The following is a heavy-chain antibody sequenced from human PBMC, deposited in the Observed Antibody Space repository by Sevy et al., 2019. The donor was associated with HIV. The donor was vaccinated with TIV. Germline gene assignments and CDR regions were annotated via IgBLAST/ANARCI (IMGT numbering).Heavy chain of an antibody. D-gene: IGHD1-1*01. J-gene: IGHJ4*02. Sequence: SETVSLTCSVSGGSISSYFWTWVRQSPGKGLEWIGNIYFTANTDYSPSLKSRVTLSLDTSKSQFSLTLKSVTAADTAIYFCARDSTTRPRVLDYWGQGTLVTVSS. V-gene: IGHV4-59*01. CDR2: IYFTANT. CDR3: ARDSTTRPRVLDY. CDR1: GGSISSYF.